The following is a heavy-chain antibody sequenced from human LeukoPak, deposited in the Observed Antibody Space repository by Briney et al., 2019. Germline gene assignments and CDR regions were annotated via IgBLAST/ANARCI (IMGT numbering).Heavy chain of an antibody. CDR3: ARQSEDFDWLQGNWFDP. Sequence: SETLSLTCTVSGGSISSYYWSWIRQPPGKGLEWIGYIYYSGSTNYNPSLKSRVTISVDTSKNQFSLKLSSVTAADTAIYYCARQSEDFDWLQGNWFDPWGQGTLVTVSS. V-gene: IGHV4-59*08. CDR1: GGSISSYY. CDR2: IYYSGST. J-gene: IGHJ5*02. D-gene: IGHD3-9*01.